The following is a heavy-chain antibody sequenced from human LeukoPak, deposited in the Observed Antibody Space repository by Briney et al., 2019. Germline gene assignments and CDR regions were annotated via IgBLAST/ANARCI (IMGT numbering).Heavy chain of an antibody. CDR1: GYTFTGYY. Sequence: GASVKVSCKASGYTFTGYYMHWVRQAPGQGLEWMGWINPNSGGTNYAQKFQGRVTMTRDTSISTAYMELSRLRSDDTAVYYCGRVIRIYANWYFGLWGRGTLVTVSS. CDR3: GRVIRIYANWYFGL. V-gene: IGHV1-2*02. J-gene: IGHJ2*01. CDR2: INPNSGGT. D-gene: IGHD2-15*01.